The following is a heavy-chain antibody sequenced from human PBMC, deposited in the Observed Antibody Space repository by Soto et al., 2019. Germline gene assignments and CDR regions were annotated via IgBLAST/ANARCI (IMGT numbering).Heavy chain of an antibody. Sequence: QVQLVESGGGLVKPGGSLRLSCAASGFTFSDYYMSWIRQAPGKGLEWVSYISSSSSYTNYADSVKGRFTISRDNAKNSLYLQMNSLRAEDTAVYYCARDRETHIGRYFDWSRPYYYYGMDVWGQGTTVTVSS. J-gene: IGHJ6*02. V-gene: IGHV3-11*05. CDR1: GFTFSDYY. D-gene: IGHD3-9*01. CDR2: ISSSSSYT. CDR3: ARDRETHIGRYFDWSRPYYYYGMDV.